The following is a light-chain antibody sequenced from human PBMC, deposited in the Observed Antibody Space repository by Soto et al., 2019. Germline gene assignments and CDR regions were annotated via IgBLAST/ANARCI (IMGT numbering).Light chain of an antibody. V-gene: IGKV1-33*01. CDR1: QDISNY. CDR2: DVS. CDR3: QQYDNVPIT. J-gene: IGKJ5*01. Sequence: DIQMTQSPSSLSASVGDRVTITSQASQDISNYLNWYQQKPGKAPKLLIYDVSNLETGVPPRFSGSGSGTDFTFTISSLQPEDIATYYCQQYDNVPITFGQGTRLEIK.